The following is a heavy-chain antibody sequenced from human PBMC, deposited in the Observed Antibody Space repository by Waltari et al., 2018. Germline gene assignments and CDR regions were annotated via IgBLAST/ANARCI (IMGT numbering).Heavy chain of an antibody. J-gene: IGHJ5*02. CDR3: ARSPRLGDKWFDP. Sequence: QVQLQESGPGLVKPSETLSLTCTVSDASISSYYWSWIRQPPGKGLEWIGYIYYSWSTNYNPSLKRRVTISVDTSKNQFSLRLSSVTAADTAVYYCARSPRLGDKWFDPWGQGTLVTVSS. V-gene: IGHV4-59*01. CDR2: IYYSWST. CDR1: DASISSYY.